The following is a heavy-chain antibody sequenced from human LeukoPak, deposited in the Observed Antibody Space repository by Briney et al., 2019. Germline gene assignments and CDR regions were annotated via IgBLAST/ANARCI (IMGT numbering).Heavy chain of an antibody. CDR2: ISGSCGST. D-gene: IGHD3-3*01. CDR1: GFTFSSYA. CDR3: AKVRYDFWSGYYCYMDF. Sequence: PGGPLRLSCAASGFTFSSYAMSGVRQAPGKGLEGVSAISGSCGSTYYADFVKGSLTISRDSPEITLYLQEKSLRPEDRAVYHSAKVRYDFWSGYYCYMDFWGRGTTVIVSS. J-gene: IGHJ6*03. V-gene: IGHV3-23*01.